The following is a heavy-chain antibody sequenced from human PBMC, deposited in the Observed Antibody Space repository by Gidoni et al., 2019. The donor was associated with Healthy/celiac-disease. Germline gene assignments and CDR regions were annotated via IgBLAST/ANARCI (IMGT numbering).Heavy chain of an antibody. CDR2: IYWNDDK. J-gene: IGHJ5*02. CDR1: GFSLSTSVVG. D-gene: IGHD6-13*01. Sequence: QITLTESGPTLVKPTQTLTLTCTFSGFSLSTSVVGVGWIRQPPGKALEWLALIYWNDDKRYSPSLKSRLTITKDTSKNQVVLTMTNMDPVDTATYYCAHRRSIAAAGLGGWFDPWGQGTLVTVSS. V-gene: IGHV2-5*01. CDR3: AHRRSIAAAGLGGWFDP.